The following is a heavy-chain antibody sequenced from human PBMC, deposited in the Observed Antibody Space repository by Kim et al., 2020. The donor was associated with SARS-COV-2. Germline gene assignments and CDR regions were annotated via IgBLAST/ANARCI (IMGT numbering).Heavy chain of an antibody. V-gene: IGHV4-34*01. CDR3: ARGRGQLWLPDYYYGMDV. J-gene: IGHJ6*02. Sequence: KSRVAISVETSKNQFSLKLGSVTAADTAVYYCARGRGQLWLPDYYYGMDVWGQGTTVTVSS. D-gene: IGHD5-18*01.